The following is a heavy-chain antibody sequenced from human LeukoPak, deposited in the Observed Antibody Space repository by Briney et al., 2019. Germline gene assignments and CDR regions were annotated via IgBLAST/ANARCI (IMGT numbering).Heavy chain of an antibody. Sequence: GGSLRLSCAAPGFTLCRYAISWGRQAPGKGLGWVSVKSCSGGGTYYADSLKGRFTISRDNAKNTLYLQMISLTAEDTAVHYCARRRDSSDGMDFDYWGQGTLVTVSS. CDR1: GFTLCRYA. J-gene: IGHJ4*02. CDR3: ARRRDSSDGMDFDY. CDR2: KSCSGGGT. V-gene: IGHV3-23*01. D-gene: IGHD3-22*01.